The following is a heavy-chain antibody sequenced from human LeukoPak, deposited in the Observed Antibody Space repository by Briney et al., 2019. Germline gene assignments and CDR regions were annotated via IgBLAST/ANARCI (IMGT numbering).Heavy chain of an antibody. D-gene: IGHD6-13*01. CDR2: IWYDGSNK. Sequence: SGGSLRLSCAASGFTFSSYGMHWVRQAPGKGLEWVAVIWYDGSNKYYADSVKGRFTISRDNSKNTLYLQMNSLRAEDTSVYYCARRLRGEAAAGNGYWGQGTLVTVSS. J-gene: IGHJ4*02. V-gene: IGHV3-33*01. CDR3: ARRLRGEAAAGNGY. CDR1: GFTFSSYG.